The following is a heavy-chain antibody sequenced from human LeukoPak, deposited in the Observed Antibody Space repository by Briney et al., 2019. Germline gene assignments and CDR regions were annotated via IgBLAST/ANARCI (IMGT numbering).Heavy chain of an antibody. CDR1: GSTFSSYA. D-gene: IGHD3-22*01. CDR3: AKGSYYDSSGSFYFDY. Sequence: GGSLRLSCAASGSTFSSYAMSWVRQAPGKGLEWVPGISGGGGNTYYADSVKGRFTISRDNSKNTLYVQVNSLGTEDTAAYYCAKGSYYDSSGSFYFDYWGQGTLVTVSS. CDR2: ISGGGGNT. V-gene: IGHV3-23*01. J-gene: IGHJ4*02.